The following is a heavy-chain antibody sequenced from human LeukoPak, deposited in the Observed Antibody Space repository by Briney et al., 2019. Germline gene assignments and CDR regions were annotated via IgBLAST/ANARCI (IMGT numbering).Heavy chain of an antibody. CDR2: INYSGKI. V-gene: IGHV4-39*01. D-gene: IGHD4-23*01. Sequence: SQTLSLTCTVSGGSVTGSSYYWAWLRHPPGKGLEWIGSINYSGKIYYNPSLKSRVITSADTSKNQLTLKLSSVSAADTAVYYCARPLGTAVADAFDIWGQGTMVSVSS. CDR1: GGSVTGSSYY. CDR3: ARPLGTAVADAFDI. J-gene: IGHJ3*02.